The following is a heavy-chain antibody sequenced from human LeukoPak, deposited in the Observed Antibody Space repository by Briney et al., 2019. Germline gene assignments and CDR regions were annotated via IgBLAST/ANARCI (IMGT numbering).Heavy chain of an antibody. D-gene: IGHD6-13*01. V-gene: IGHV6-1*01. CDR1: GDSVSSNSAA. CDR2: TYYRSKWYN. Sequence: SQTLSLTCAISGDSVSSNSAAWNWIRQSPSRGLEWLGRTYYRSKWYNDYAVSVKSRILINPYTSKNQFSLQLNSVTPEDTAVFYFSRDSNSWYVYFQHWGQGTLVTVSS. CDR3: SRDSNSWYVYFQH. J-gene: IGHJ1*01.